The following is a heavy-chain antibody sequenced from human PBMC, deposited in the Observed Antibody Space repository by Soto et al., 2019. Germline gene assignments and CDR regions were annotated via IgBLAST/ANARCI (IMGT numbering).Heavy chain of an antibody. Sequence: RGSLRLSCAASGFTFSSYSMNWVRQAPGKGLEWVSSISSSSSYIYYADSVKGRFTISRDNAKNSLYLQMNSLRAEDTAVYYCARVLYCSGGSCYYDYYYGMDVWGQGTTVTVSS. CDR1: GFTFSSYS. D-gene: IGHD2-15*01. J-gene: IGHJ6*02. CDR2: ISSSSSYI. V-gene: IGHV3-21*01. CDR3: ARVLYCSGGSCYYDYYYGMDV.